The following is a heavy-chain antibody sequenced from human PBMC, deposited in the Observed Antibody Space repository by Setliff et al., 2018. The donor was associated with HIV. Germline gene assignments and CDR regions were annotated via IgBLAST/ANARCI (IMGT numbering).Heavy chain of an antibody. CDR1: GGSISSGGYS. CDR2: IFHSGST. J-gene: IGHJ4*02. Sequence: SETLSLTCAVSGGSISSGGYSWTWIRQPPGKGLEWIAYIFHSGSTNYNPSLKSRVTISVDTSKNQFSLKLSSVTAANTAVYYCARIRPDLVFDYWGQGTLVTVSS. CDR3: ARIRPDLVFDY. V-gene: IGHV4-30-2*02. D-gene: IGHD3-16*02.